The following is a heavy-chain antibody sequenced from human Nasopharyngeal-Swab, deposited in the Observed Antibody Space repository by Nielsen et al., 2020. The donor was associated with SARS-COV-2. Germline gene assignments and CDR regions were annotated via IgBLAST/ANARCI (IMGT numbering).Heavy chain of an antibody. Sequence: GRSLRLSCAASGFTVSSNYMSWVRQAPGKGLEWVSVIYSGGSTYYADSVKGRFTISRDNSKNTLYLQMNSLRAEDTAVYECASSPYYYYGMDVWGQGTTVTVSS. CDR1: GFTVSSNY. V-gene: IGHV3-66*01. J-gene: IGHJ6*02. CDR2: IYSGGST. CDR3: ASSPYYYYGMDV.